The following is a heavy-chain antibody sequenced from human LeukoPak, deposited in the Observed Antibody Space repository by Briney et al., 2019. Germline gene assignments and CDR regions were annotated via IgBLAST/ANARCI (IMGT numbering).Heavy chain of an antibody. D-gene: IGHD5/OR15-5a*01. CDR2: IRYSGST. Sequence: SETLSLTCNVPGGSISSNTYFWGWIRRPPGKGLEWIGSIRYSGSTYYNPSLKSRVTISVDTSNNQFSLHLTSLTAADTAVYYCATSDTVSTYNWFDPWGLGTLVTVS. CDR1: GGSISSNTYF. CDR3: ATSDTVSTYNWFDP. J-gene: IGHJ5*02. V-gene: IGHV4-39*01.